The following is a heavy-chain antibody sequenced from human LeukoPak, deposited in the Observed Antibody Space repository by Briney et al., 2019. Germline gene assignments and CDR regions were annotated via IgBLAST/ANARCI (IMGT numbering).Heavy chain of an antibody. V-gene: IGHV4-38-2*02. CDR3: ARIFIRNGYSSYFDC. CDR2: VYQSGHP. Sequence: KPSETLSLTCTVSGFSISSGHYWGWVRQPPGAGLEWVGSVYQSGHPYYNPSLKSRLTTSVDMSKHQISLRLRPVNAADTAVYYCARIFIRNGYSSYFDCWGQGTLVTVSS. J-gene: IGHJ4*02. CDR1: GFSISSGHY. D-gene: IGHD5-18*01.